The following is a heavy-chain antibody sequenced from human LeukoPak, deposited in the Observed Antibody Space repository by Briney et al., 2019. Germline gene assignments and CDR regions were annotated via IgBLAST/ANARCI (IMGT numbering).Heavy chain of an antibody. CDR3: ARVSRWFGDFDY. CDR1: GGTFSSYA. J-gene: IGHJ4*02. D-gene: IGHD3-10*01. CDR2: IIPIFGTA. Sequence: SVKVSCKASGGTFSSYAISWVRQAPGQGLEWMGGIIPIFGTANYAQKFQGRVTITADESTSTAYMELSSLRSEDTAVYYCARVSRWFGDFDYWGQRTLVTVSS. V-gene: IGHV1-69*13.